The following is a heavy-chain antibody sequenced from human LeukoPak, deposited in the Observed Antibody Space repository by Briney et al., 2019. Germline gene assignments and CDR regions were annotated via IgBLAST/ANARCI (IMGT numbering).Heavy chain of an antibody. J-gene: IGHJ4*02. V-gene: IGHV3-23*01. Sequence: GGSLRLSCAASGFTFSSYAMSWVRQAPGKGLEWVSAVSGSGGSTYYADSVKGRFTISRDNSKNTLYLQMNSLRAEDTAVYYCASGHSSGWYYFDYWGQGTLVTVSS. CDR1: GFTFSSYA. CDR2: VSGSGGST. D-gene: IGHD6-19*01. CDR3: ASGHSSGWYYFDY.